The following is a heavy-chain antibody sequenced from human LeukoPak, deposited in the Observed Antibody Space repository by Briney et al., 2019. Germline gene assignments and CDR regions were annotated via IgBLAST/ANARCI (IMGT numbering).Heavy chain of an antibody. Sequence: GRSLRLSCAASGFTFDDYAMHWVRQAPGKGLEWVSGTSWNSGSIGYADSVKGRFTISRDNAKNSLYLQMNSLRAEDTALYYCAKDIGSGGDSVSFDYWGQGTLVTVSS. J-gene: IGHJ4*02. D-gene: IGHD2-21*02. CDR2: TSWNSGSI. CDR1: GFTFDDYA. V-gene: IGHV3-9*01. CDR3: AKDIGSGGDSVSFDY.